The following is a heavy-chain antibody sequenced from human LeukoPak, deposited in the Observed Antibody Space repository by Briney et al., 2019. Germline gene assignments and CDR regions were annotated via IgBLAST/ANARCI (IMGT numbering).Heavy chain of an antibody. CDR1: GFTVSSNY. Sequence: GGSLRLSCAASGFTVSSNYMSWVRQAPGKGLEWVSVIYSGGSTYYADSVKGRFTISRDNSKNTLYLQMNSLRAEDTAVYYCARGTGPYGSGSYYIDYWGQGTLVTVSS. CDR2: IYSGGST. V-gene: IGHV3-66*01. D-gene: IGHD3-10*01. CDR3: ARGTGPYGSGSYYIDY. J-gene: IGHJ4*02.